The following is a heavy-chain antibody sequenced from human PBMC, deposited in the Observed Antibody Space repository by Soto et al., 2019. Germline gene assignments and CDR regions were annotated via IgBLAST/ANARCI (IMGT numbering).Heavy chain of an antibody. CDR1: GYTFTSND. Sequence: ASVKVSCKAAGYTFTSNDINWVRQATGQGLEWMGWINPNSGNTDYAPKFQGRVTMTTDTSISTAYMELRSLRSDDTAVYYCARRVRGGEYYYYYMDVWGKGTTVTVSS. CDR2: INPNSGNT. J-gene: IGHJ6*03. V-gene: IGHV1-8*01. D-gene: IGHD3-10*01. CDR3: ARRVRGGEYYYYYMDV.